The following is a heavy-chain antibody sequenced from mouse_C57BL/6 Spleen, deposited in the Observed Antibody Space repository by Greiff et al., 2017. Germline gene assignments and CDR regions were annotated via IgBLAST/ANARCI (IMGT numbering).Heavy chain of an antibody. J-gene: IGHJ2*01. V-gene: IGHV1-80*01. Sequence: QVQLQQSGAELVKPGASVKISCKASGYAFSSYWMNWVKQRPGKGLEWIGQIYPGDGDTNYNGKFKGKATLTADKSSSTAYMQLSSLTSEDSAVYFCARSLITTVVAPYFDYWGQGTTLTVSS. D-gene: IGHD1-1*01. CDR1: GYAFSSYW. CDR2: IYPGDGDT. CDR3: ARSLITTVVAPYFDY.